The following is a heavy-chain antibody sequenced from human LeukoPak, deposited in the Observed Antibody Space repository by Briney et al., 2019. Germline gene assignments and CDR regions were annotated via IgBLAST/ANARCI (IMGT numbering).Heavy chain of an antibody. Sequence: GGSLRLSCAGSGFSFNNYLMHWVRQAPGKGLVWVSRINTEGSHSMYADSVKGRFSISRDNTKNTLYLQMNSLRAEDTAVYYCTRDLNGDPYYYLDVWGKGTTVTVSS. CDR2: INTEGSHS. J-gene: IGHJ6*03. CDR3: TRDLNGDPYYYLDV. D-gene: IGHD4-17*01. V-gene: IGHV3-74*03. CDR1: GFSFNNYL.